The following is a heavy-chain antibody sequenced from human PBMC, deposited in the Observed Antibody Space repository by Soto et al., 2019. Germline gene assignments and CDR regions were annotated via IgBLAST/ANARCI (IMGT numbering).Heavy chain of an antibody. D-gene: IGHD1-1*01. CDR2: IHGGGGAT. V-gene: IGHV3-23*01. J-gene: IGHJ2*01. CDR3: AKFEGPPLEYWYLDF. Sequence: EVQLLESGGGLVQPGGSLRLSCAASGFTFSAYAMGWVRQAPGKGLECVSTIHGGGGATHYADSVKGRFTISRDDSKNTLHAQMNSRRAEDTAVYYCAKFEGPPLEYWYLDFWGRGTLVTFSS. CDR1: GFTFSAYA.